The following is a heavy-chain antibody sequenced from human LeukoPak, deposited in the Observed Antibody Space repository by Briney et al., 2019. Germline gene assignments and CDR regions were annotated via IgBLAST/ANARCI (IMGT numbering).Heavy chain of an antibody. J-gene: IGHJ4*02. CDR2: INSAGSTT. CDR1: GFTFSDST. CDR3: VRGDTRDY. D-gene: IGHD3-16*01. V-gene: IGHV3-21*01. Sequence: PGGSLRLSCAASGFTFSDSTMNWVRQASGKGLEWVASINSAGSTTHYADSVKGRLTISRDNARNSLYLQLNSLRGEDTAVYCCVRGDTRDYWGQGTLITVSS.